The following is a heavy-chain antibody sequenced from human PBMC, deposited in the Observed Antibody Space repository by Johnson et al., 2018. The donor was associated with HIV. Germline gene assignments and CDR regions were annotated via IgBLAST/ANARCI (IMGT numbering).Heavy chain of an antibody. CDR2: ISYDGSNK. J-gene: IGHJ3*02. Sequence: QVQLVESGGGVVQPGRSLRLSCAASRFTFSSYGMHWVRQAPGKGLEWVAVISYDGSNKYYADSVKGRFTISRDNSKNTLYLQMNSLRAADTAVCYCARGGYCSGGRCYSIHAFDIWGQGTMVTVSS. CDR1: RFTFSSYG. D-gene: IGHD2-15*01. V-gene: IGHV3-30*03. CDR3: ARGGYCSGGRCYSIHAFDI.